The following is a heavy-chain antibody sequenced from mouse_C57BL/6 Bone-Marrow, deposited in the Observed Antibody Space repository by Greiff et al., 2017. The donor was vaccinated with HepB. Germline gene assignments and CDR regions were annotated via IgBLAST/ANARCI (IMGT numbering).Heavy chain of an antibody. CDR3: TKGAVVAIDYFDY. Sequence: QVQLQQSGAELVRPGASVTLSCKASGYTFTDYEMHWVKQTPVHGLEWIGAIDPETGGTAYNQKFKGKAILTADKSSSTAYMELRSLTSEDSAVYYCTKGAVVAIDYFDYWGQGTTLTVSS. J-gene: IGHJ2*01. D-gene: IGHD1-1*01. CDR2: IDPETGGT. CDR1: GYTFTDYE. V-gene: IGHV1-15*01.